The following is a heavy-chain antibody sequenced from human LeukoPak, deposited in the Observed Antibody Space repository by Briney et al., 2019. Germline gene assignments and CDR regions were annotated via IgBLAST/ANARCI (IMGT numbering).Heavy chain of an antibody. J-gene: IGHJ3*02. V-gene: IGHV4-39*07. D-gene: IGHD6-19*01. CDR3: AREIAVAKAFDI. CDR2: IYYSGST. CDR1: GGSISSSSYY. Sequence: SETLSLTCTVSGGSISSSSYYWGWIRQPTGKGLEWIGSIYYSGSTYYNPSLKSRVTISVDTSTNQFSLKLNSVTAADTAVYYCAREIAVAKAFDIWGQGTMVTVSS.